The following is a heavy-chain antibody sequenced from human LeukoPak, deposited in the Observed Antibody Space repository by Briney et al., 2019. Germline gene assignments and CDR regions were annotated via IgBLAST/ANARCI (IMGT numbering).Heavy chain of an antibody. V-gene: IGHV4-34*01. CDR1: GGSFSGYH. J-gene: IGHJ4*02. Sequence: SETLSLTCAVYGGSFSGYHWSWIRQPPGKGLEWIGEINHSGSTNYNPSLKSRVTISVDTSKNQFSLKLSSVTAADTAVYYCARGAVLWFGELLNFSNNLFDYWGQGTLVTVSS. CDR3: ARGAVLWFGELLNFSNNLFDY. CDR2: INHSGST. D-gene: IGHD3-10*01.